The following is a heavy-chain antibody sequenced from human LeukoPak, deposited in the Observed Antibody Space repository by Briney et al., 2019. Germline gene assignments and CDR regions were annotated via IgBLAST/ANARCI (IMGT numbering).Heavy chain of an antibody. CDR1: GFSFTSYG. Sequence: GGSLRLSCAASGFSFTSYGMHWVRQAPGKGLEWVAVIWYDGTNKYYADSVRGRFTISRDTSNNMLYMQMNSLRAEDTAVYYCARVSESGNSDYWGQGTLVTVSS. CDR3: ARVSESGNSDY. CDR2: IWYDGTNK. J-gene: IGHJ4*02. V-gene: IGHV3-33*01. D-gene: IGHD4-23*01.